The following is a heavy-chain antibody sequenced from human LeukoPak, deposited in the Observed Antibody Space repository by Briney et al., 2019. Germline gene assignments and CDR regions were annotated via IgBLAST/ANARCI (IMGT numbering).Heavy chain of an antibody. Sequence: GESLKISCKGSRYSFTSYWIGWVRQMPGKGLEWMGIIYPGDSDTRYSPSFQGQVTISADKSISTAYLQWSSLKASDTAMYYCGYCSSTSCLYFDYWGQGTLVTVSS. V-gene: IGHV5-51*01. J-gene: IGHJ4*02. CDR3: GYCSSTSCLYFDY. CDR2: IYPGDSDT. CDR1: RYSFTSYW. D-gene: IGHD2-2*01.